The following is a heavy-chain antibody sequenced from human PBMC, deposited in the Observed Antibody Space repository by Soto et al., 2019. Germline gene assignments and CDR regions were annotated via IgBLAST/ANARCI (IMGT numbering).Heavy chain of an antibody. V-gene: IGHV1-3*05. D-gene: IGHD3-16*02. CDR2: INAANGDT. J-gene: IGHJ4*02. CDR3: ARSAIIPSGELIGALDF. CDR1: GYRFTAYA. Sequence: QVQLVQSGAEEKKPGASVKVSCETSGYRFTAYAIHWVRQAPGQRLEWMGWINAANGDTRYAQKFQTRLTITRDTSAGTAYTDLTTLTFEDTVVYYCARSAIIPSGELIGALDFWCKGNLVSFSS.